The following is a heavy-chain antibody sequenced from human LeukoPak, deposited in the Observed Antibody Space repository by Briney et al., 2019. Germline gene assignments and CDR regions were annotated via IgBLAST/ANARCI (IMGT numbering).Heavy chain of an antibody. CDR3: ARGGITIFGVVIIRDYYGMDV. CDR1: GYTFTSYA. V-gene: IGHV1-3*01. J-gene: IGHJ6*02. Sequence: EASVTVSCTASGYTFTSYAMHWVRQAPGQRLEWMGWISAGNGNTKYSQKFQGRVTITRDTSASTAYMELSSLRSEDTAVYYCARGGITIFGVVIIRDYYGMDVWGQGTTVTVSS. D-gene: IGHD3-3*01. CDR2: ISAGNGNT.